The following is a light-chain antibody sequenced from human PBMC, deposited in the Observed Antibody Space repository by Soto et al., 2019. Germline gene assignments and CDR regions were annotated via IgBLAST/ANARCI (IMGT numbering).Light chain of an antibody. J-gene: IGLJ2*01. CDR1: SSNIGAGFD. Sequence: QSVLTQPPSVSGAPGQWVTISCTGSSSNIGAGFDVHWYQQFPGTAPKLLIYRNNQRPSGVPDRFSGSKSGTSASLAITGLQAEDEADYYCQSFWLFGGGTKVTVL. CDR2: RNN. V-gene: IGLV1-40*01. CDR3: QSFWL.